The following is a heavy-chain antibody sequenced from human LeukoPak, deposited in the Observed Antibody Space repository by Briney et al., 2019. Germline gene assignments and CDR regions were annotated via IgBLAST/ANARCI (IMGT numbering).Heavy chain of an antibody. Sequence: SETLSLTCTVSGGSISSSRYYWGWIRQPPGKGLEWIGSIYYSGSTYYNPSLKSRVTISVDTSKNQFSLNLNSVTAADTAVYYCARGGRVGDYAPFDYWGQGTLVTVSS. V-gene: IGHV4-39*01. J-gene: IGHJ4*02. CDR1: GGSISSSRYY. CDR3: ARGGRVGDYAPFDY. CDR2: IYYSGST. D-gene: IGHD3-16*01.